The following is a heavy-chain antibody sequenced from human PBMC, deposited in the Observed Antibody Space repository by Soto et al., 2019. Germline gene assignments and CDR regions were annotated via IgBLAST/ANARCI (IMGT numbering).Heavy chain of an antibody. V-gene: IGHV1-46*01. CDR3: ARGTGSGSYYRASAFDI. J-gene: IGHJ3*02. CDR2: INPSGGST. CDR1: GYTFTSYY. D-gene: IGHD3-10*01. Sequence: ASVKVSCKESGYTFTSYYMHWVRQAPGQGLEWMRIINPSGGSTSYAQKFQGRVTMTRDTSTITVYTELSSLRSEDTAVYYCARGTGSGSYYRASAFDIWDQGTMVTVSS.